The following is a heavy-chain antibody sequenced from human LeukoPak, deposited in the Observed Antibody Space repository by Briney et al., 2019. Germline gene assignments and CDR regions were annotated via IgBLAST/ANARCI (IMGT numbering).Heavy chain of an antibody. CDR3: AREVYGSSMGGYYFDY. CDR2: INPNSGGT. V-gene: IGHV1-2*02. Sequence: ASVKVSCKASGYTFTGYYMHWVRQAPGQGLEWMGWINPNSGGTNYAQKFQGRVTMTRDTSISTAYMELSRLRSDDTAVYYCAREVYGSSMGGYYFDYWGQGTLVTVSS. CDR1: GYTFTGYY. D-gene: IGHD6-6*01. J-gene: IGHJ4*02.